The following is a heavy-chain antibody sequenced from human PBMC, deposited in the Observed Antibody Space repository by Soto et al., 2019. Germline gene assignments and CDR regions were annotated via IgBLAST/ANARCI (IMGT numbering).Heavy chain of an antibody. CDR1: GFTFSSYW. CDR2: INSDGSST. J-gene: IGHJ4*02. Sequence: XGSLKLSCSASGFTFSSYWMHWVRQAPGKGLVWVSRINSDGSSTSYADSVKGRFTISRDNAKNTLYLQMNSLRAEDTAVYYCARGGIYRGYWGQGTLVTVSS. CDR3: ARGGIYRGY. D-gene: IGHD3-16*02. V-gene: IGHV3-74*01.